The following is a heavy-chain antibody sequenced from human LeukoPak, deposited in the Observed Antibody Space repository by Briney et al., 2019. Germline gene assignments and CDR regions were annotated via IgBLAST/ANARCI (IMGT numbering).Heavy chain of an antibody. CDR3: GKNMESFGDSSTGY. D-gene: IGHD4-17*01. CDR2: MSGNGGRT. Sequence: SAGSLSLSCAGYTFTFSNMDMNWHRPAPGKGREWAAGMSGNGGRTYYADSVKRRFTVYRDNSKNTVYLHMISRRADDTVVYYCGKNMESFGDSSTGYWGQGTLVTVSS. J-gene: IGHJ4*02. CDR1: TFTFSNMD. V-gene: IGHV3-23*01.